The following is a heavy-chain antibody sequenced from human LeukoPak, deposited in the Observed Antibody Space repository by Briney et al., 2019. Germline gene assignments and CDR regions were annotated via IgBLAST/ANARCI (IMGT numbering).Heavy chain of an antibody. CDR2: ISGRDGST. Sequence: GGSLRLSCAASGFTFSSYAMSWVRQAPGKGLEWVSGISGRDGSTYYARCVRDAFSISRENSKNTLHLQMNSPRDEDTAIYYCAKGSNNQSFGCVANWGQGTLVTVSS. V-gene: IGHV3-23*01. J-gene: IGHJ4*02. D-gene: IGHD3-16*01. CDR3: AKGSNNQSFGCVAN. CDR1: GFTFSSYA.